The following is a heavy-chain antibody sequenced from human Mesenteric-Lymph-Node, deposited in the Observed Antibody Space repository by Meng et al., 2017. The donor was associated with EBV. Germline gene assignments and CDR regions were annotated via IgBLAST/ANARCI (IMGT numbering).Heavy chain of an antibody. CDR3: ANRRGSGSYLLDY. V-gene: IGHV3-23*01. CDR2: ISESGAGT. Sequence: EVQLLEXXXGXVXXGGXLRLSCAASGLTFSSYAMNWVRQAPGKGLEWVSTISESGAGTYYVDSVKGRFTISRDNSKNTLYLQMNSLRAEDTAVYYCANRRGSGSYLLDYWGQGTLVTVSS. D-gene: IGHD3-10*01. J-gene: IGHJ4*02. CDR1: GLTFSSYA.